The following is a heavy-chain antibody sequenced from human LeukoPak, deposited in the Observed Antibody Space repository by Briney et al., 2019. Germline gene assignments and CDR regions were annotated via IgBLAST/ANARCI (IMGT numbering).Heavy chain of an antibody. CDR2: IIPIFGTA. Sequence: SVKVSCKASGYTFTSYGISWVRQAPGQGLEWMGGIIPIFGTANYAQKFQGRVTITADESTSTAYMELSSLRSEDTAVYYCARGGSGGSCYSARCYYYYMDVWGKGTTVTISS. CDR3: ARGGSGGSCYSARCYYYYMDV. D-gene: IGHD2-15*01. J-gene: IGHJ6*03. V-gene: IGHV1-69*13. CDR1: GYTFTSYG.